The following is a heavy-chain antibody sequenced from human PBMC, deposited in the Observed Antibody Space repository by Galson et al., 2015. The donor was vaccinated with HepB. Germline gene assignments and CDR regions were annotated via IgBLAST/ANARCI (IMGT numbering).Heavy chain of an antibody. D-gene: IGHD5-18*01. CDR1: GYTFTTYD. CDR2: MNAGNGNT. CDR3: ARDGTYSYGYDAFVI. Sequence: SVKVSCKASGYTFTTYDMHWVRQAPGQRLEWMGWMNAGNGNTKYAQKFQGRVTITRDTSASTAYMELSSLRSEDTAVYYCARDGTYSYGYDAFVIWGQGTMVTVSS. V-gene: IGHV1-3*01. J-gene: IGHJ3*02.